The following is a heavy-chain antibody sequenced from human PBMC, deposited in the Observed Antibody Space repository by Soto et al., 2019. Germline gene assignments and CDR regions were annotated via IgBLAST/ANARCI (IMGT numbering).Heavy chain of an antibody. V-gene: IGHV3-7*02. CDR1: GFSFSTFW. J-gene: IGHJ4*02. CDR2: INADESEK. CDR3: ASGGHVDY. Sequence: GGSLRLSCVASGFSFSTFWMTWVRQAPGRGLEWVANINADESEKNYVDSVKGRFTISRDNAKNSLYLQMSSLRAEDTAVYYCASGGHVDYSGEGTLVTVSS.